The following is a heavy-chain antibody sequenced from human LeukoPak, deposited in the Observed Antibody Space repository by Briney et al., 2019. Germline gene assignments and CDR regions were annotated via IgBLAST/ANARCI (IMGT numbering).Heavy chain of an antibody. D-gene: IGHD5-12*01. CDR1: GVSISSYY. J-gene: IGHJ4*02. V-gene: IGHV4-4*07. CDR3: ARVARGYSGYDRFDY. CDR2: IYTSGST. Sequence: SETLSLTCSVSGVSISSYYWSWIRQPAGKGLEWIGRIYTSGSTNYNPSLKSRVTMSVDTSKNQFSLKLSSVTAADTAVYYCARVARGYSGYDRFDYWGQGTLVTVSS.